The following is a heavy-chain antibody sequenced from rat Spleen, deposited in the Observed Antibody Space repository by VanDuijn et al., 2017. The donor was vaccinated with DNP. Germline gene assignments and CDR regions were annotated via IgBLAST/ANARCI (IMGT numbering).Heavy chain of an antibody. J-gene: IGHJ4*01. CDR3: ARWPGYNPPYAMDA. D-gene: IGHD1-4*01. V-gene: IGHV3-1*01. Sequence: EVQLQESGPGLVKPSQSLSLTCSVTGYSITNNYWGWIRKFPGNKMEWIGHINYSARTTYNPSLKSRISITRDTSKNQFFLQVNSVTTEDTATYYCARWPGYNPPYAMDAWGQGTSVTVSS. CDR1: GYSITNNY. CDR2: INYSART.